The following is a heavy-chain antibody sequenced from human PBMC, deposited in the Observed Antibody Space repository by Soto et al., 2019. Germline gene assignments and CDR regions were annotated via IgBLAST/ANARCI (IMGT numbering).Heavy chain of an antibody. CDR2: INPDGAT. V-gene: IGHV4-34*01. D-gene: IGHD3-16*01. CDR1: GGSLSGYY. J-gene: IGHJ5*01. Sequence: KASETLSLTCAVYGGSLSGYYWDWIRQPPGKGLEWIGEINPDGATNYTPSLRGRVTISIDTSRNQFSLKLSSVTAADTAVYYCARARGVDSWGQGTLVTVSS. CDR3: ARARGVDS.